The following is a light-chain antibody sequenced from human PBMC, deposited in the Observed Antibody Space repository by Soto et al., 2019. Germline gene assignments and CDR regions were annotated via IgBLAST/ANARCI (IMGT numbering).Light chain of an antibody. CDR1: SSDVGIYNF. Sequence: QAVVTQPPSASGSPGQSVTISCTGTSSDVGIYNFVSWYQQHPGKAPKLMIYEVTKRPSGVPDRFSGSKSGNTASLTVSGLQAEDEADYYCSSYAGSSNVIFGGGTKLTVL. CDR3: SSYAGSSNVI. V-gene: IGLV2-8*01. CDR2: EVT. J-gene: IGLJ2*01.